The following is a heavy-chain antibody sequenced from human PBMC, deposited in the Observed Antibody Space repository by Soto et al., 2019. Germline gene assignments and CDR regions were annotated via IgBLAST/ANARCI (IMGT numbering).Heavy chain of an antibody. CDR1: GGSISSGGYY. D-gene: IGHD2-15*01. CDR3: ARCSLVVIPVPGFDP. CDR2: IYYNGNT. J-gene: IGHJ5*02. V-gene: IGHV4-31*03. Sequence: LSLTCTVSGGSISSGGYYWSWIRQHPGRGLEWIGYIYYNGNTYYNPSLKSRVTVSVDTSKNQFSLNVRSVTAADTAVYYCARCSLVVIPVPGFDPWGQGTLVTVSS.